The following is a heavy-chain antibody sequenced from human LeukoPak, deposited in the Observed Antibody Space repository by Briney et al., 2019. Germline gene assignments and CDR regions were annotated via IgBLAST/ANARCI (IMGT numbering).Heavy chain of an antibody. V-gene: IGHV3-9*01. D-gene: IGHD6-13*01. CDR1: GFTFDDYA. CDR3: AKAKSGRSSSWYFRPYYYYYGMDV. CDR2: ISWNSGSI. J-gene: IGHJ6*02. Sequence: PGGSLRLSCAASGFTFDDYAMHWVRQAPGKGLEWVSGISWNSGSIGYADSVKGRFTISRDNAKNSLYLQMNSLRAEDTALYYCAKAKSGRSSSWYFRPYYYYYGMDVWGQGTTVTVSS.